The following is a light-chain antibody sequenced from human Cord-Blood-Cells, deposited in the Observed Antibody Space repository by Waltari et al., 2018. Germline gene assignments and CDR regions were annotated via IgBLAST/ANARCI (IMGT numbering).Light chain of an antibody. CDR2: GAS. CDR3: QQYGSSTYT. CDR1: QSVSSSY. V-gene: IGKV3-20*01. J-gene: IGKJ2*01. Sequence: EIVLTQSPGTLSLSPGERATLSCRASQSVSSSYLAWYQQKPGPAPRLLIYGASSRATGIPDRFRGSGSGTDFTLTISRLEPEDFAVYYCQQYGSSTYTFGQGTKLEIK.